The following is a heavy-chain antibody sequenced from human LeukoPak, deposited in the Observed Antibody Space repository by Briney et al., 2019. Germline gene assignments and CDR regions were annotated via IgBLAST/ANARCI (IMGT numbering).Heavy chain of an antibody. CDR1: GGSMCRSTYF. D-gene: IGHD5-18*01. CDR3: ARCPAMGPYAFGI. V-gene: IGHV4-39*01. J-gene: IGHJ3*02. CDR2: IYYSGST. Sequence: SETLSLICTVSGGSMCRSTYFWRWIRQPPGKGLEWIGTIYYSGSTYYNPSLKSRVTISVDTSKNQFSLKLSSVTAADTAVYYYARCPAMGPYAFGIWRPGTMVTVSS.